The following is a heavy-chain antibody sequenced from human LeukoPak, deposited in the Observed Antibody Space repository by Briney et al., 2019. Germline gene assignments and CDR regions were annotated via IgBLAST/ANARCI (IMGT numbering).Heavy chain of an antibody. D-gene: IGHD6-13*01. CDR1: GGSISSYY. J-gene: IGHJ4*02. V-gene: IGHV4-59*01. CDR3: AAAADFGYFDY. Sequence: PSETLSLTCTVSGGSISSYYWSWIRQPPGEGLEWIGYIYYSGSTNYNPSLKSRVTISVDTSKNQFSLKLSSVTAADTAVYYCAAAADFGYFDYWGQGTLVTVSS. CDR2: IYYSGST.